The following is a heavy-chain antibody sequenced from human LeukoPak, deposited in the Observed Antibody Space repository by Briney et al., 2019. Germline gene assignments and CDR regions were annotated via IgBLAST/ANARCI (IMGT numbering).Heavy chain of an antibody. Sequence: PGGSLRLSCAASGFIFNNFALNWVRQAPGKGLEWVSDISDSGGDTYYADSVRGRFTISTDNFKNTLYLQMNSLRADDTAIYYCARVIRYGSGNYYYFDYWGQGTLVTVSS. J-gene: IGHJ4*02. V-gene: IGHV3-23*01. CDR3: ARVIRYGSGNYYYFDY. CDR1: GFIFNNFA. CDR2: ISDSGGDT. D-gene: IGHD3-10*01.